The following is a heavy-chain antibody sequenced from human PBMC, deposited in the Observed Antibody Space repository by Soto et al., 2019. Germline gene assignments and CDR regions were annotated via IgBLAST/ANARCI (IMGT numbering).Heavy chain of an antibody. CDR1: GFTFSSYW. CDR3: ARCIAARLSWFDP. D-gene: IGHD6-6*01. V-gene: IGHV3-7*01. Sequence: EVQLVESGGGLVQPGGSLRLSCAASGFTFSSYWMSWVRQAPGKGLEWVANIKQDGSEKYYVDSVKGRFTISRDNAKNSLYLQMNSLRAEDTAVYYCARCIAARLSWFDPWGQGTLVTVSS. CDR2: IKQDGSEK. J-gene: IGHJ5*02.